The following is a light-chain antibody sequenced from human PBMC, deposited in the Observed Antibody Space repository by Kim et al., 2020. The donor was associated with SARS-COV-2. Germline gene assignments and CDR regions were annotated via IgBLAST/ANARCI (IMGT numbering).Light chain of an antibody. V-gene: IGKV1-5*03. CDR2: QAS. Sequence: DIQMTQSPSTLSAFVGDRVTMTCRDSQSVDGWLAWYQQKPGKAPRLLIYQASKLASGVPSRFSGSGSGTDFTLTVSNLQSDDSAVYYCKQYETYWTFGPGTKVDIK. J-gene: IGKJ1*01. CDR3: KQYETYWT. CDR1: QSVDGW.